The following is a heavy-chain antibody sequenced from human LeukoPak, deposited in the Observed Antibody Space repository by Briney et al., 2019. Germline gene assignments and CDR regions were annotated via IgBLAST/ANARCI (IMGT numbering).Heavy chain of an antibody. CDR2: ISSSSSYI. D-gene: IGHD4-11*01. Sequence: PGGSLRLSCAASGFTFSSYAMSWVRQAPGKGLEWVSSISSSSSYIYYADSVKGRFTISRDNAKNSLYLQMNSLRAEDTAVYYCAREHDYSPKTLDYWGQGTLVTVSS. CDR1: GFTFSSYA. J-gene: IGHJ4*02. CDR3: AREHDYSPKTLDY. V-gene: IGHV3-21*01.